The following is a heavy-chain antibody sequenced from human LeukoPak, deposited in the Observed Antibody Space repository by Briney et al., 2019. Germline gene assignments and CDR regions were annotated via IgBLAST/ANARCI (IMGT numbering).Heavy chain of an antibody. CDR3: ARAPAPVKYNLDY. CDR2: ISPNSGAT. D-gene: IGHD1-14*01. Sequence: ASVMVSCKASGYSFTGYYMHWVRQAPGQGLEWMGWISPNSGATSYAQKFQGRVTLTKDTSLSAAYMELSRLTSDDTAVYYCARAPAPVKYNLDYWGQGTLVTVSS. J-gene: IGHJ4*02. V-gene: IGHV1-2*02. CDR1: GYSFTGYY.